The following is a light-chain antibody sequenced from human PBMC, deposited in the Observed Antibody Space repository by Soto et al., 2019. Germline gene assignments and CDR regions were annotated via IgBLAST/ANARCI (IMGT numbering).Light chain of an antibody. Sequence: QSALTQPASVSGSLGQSITISCTGTTSDGGGYNYVSWYQPHPGKASILMIHDVTNRTSGVSSRFSGFKSGNTASLTISGAQGEGEAEYYCGSYTGSITYVFGTGTKLTV. J-gene: IGLJ1*01. V-gene: IGLV2-14*01. CDR1: TSDGGGYNY. CDR2: DVT. CDR3: GSYTGSITYV.